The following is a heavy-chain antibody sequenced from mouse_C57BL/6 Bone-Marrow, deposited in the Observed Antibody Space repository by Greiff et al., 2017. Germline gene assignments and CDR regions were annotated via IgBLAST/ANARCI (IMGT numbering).Heavy chain of an antibody. CDR2: IYPGSGNT. Sequence: VQLQQSGAELVRPGASVKLSCKASGYTFTDYYINWVKQRPGPGLEWIARIYPGSGNTYYNEKFKGKATLTVEKSSSTVYLELSRLTSDDSAVYDCARGGNYGGYYFDYWGQGTTLTVSS. CDR3: ARGGNYGGYYFDY. D-gene: IGHD2-1*01. CDR1: GYTFTDYY. V-gene: IGHV1-76*01. J-gene: IGHJ2*01.